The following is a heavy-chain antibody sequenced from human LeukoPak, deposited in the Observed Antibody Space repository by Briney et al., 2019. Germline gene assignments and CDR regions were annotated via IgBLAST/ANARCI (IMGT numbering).Heavy chain of an antibody. CDR3: ARYDSSSQRGYMDV. Sequence: SEALSLTCTVSGYSISSGYYWGWIRQPPGKGLEWIGSIYHSGSTYYNPSLKSRVTISVDTSKNQFSLKLSSVTAADTAVYYCARYDSSSQRGYMDVWGKGTTVTVSS. J-gene: IGHJ6*03. CDR1: GYSISSGYY. CDR2: IYHSGST. D-gene: IGHD6-13*01. V-gene: IGHV4-38-2*02.